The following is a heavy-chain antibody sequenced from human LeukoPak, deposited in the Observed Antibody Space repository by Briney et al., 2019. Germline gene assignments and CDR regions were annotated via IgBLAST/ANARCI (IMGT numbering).Heavy chain of an antibody. J-gene: IGHJ4*02. CDR3: ARASSSWYFPRVFDY. CDR1: GFTFSSYE. D-gene: IGHD6-13*01. CDR2: MKQDGSEK. Sequence: GGSLRLSCAASGFTFSSYEMNWVRQAPGKGLEWVANMKQDGSEKYYVDSVKGRFTISRDNAKNSLYLQMNSLRAEDTAVYYCARASSSWYFPRVFDYWGQGTLVTVSS. V-gene: IGHV3-7*04.